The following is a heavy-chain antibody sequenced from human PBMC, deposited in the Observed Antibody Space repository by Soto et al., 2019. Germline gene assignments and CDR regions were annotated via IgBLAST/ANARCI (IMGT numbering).Heavy chain of an antibody. CDR2: VYHSGST. D-gene: IGHD6-13*01. Sequence: QLQLQESGPGLVKPSETLSLTCTVSGGSISSSIYYWGWIRQPPGKGLQWVGSVYHSGSTYYNPSLRSRVTISVDTSKNQVSLRLSSMTAADTAVYYCARPVGVEQQLVHDAFDLWGQGTMVAVSS. J-gene: IGHJ3*01. CDR3: ARPVGVEQQLVHDAFDL. CDR1: GGSISSSIYY. V-gene: IGHV4-39*01.